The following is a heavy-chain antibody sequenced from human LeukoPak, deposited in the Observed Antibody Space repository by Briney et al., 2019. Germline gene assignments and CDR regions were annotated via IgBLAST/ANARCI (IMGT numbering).Heavy chain of an antibody. Sequence: PSETLSLTCTVPGGSLYNYYWTWILQPPGKGLEWLGYISHRGSTTYNPSLNSRVTISLDTSKSQFSLRLTSVTAADTAVYYCATVGAVTANFWAMDVWGQGTTVTVSS. CDR2: ISHRGST. J-gene: IGHJ6*02. D-gene: IGHD2-21*02. CDR1: GGSLYNYY. V-gene: IGHV4-59*01. CDR3: ATVGAVTANFWAMDV.